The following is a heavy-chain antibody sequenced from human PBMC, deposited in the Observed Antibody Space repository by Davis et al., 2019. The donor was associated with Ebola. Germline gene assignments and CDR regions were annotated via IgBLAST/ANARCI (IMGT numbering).Heavy chain of an antibody. V-gene: IGHV3-11*01. CDR1: GFSFSDYY. CDR2: ISSSGSSM. J-gene: IGHJ4*02. CDR3: ARDSDDYSFDY. D-gene: IGHD4-11*01. Sequence: GESLKISCAASGFSFSDYYMTWIRQAPGKGLEWLSYISSSGSSMNYADSVKGRFTISRDNAKNSLYLQMNSLRAEDTAVYYCARDSDDYSFDYWGQGTLVIVSS.